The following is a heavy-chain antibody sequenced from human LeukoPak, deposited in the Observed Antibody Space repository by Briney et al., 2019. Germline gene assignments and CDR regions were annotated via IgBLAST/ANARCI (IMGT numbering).Heavy chain of an antibody. CDR2: TWYDGINK. J-gene: IGHJ4*02. V-gene: IGHV3-33*01. Sequence: PGGSLRPSCAASGFSFSSYGMHWVRQAPGKGLEWVAITWYDGINKYYADSVKGRFTISRDNSKNTLYLQMNSLRVEDTAVYYCARGNGGDYADYWGQGSLVTVSS. CDR3: ARGNGGDYADY. CDR1: GFSFSSYG. D-gene: IGHD4-17*01.